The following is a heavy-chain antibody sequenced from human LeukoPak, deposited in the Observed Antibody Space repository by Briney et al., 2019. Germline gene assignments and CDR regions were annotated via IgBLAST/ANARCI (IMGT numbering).Heavy chain of an antibody. Sequence: ASVKVSCKASGYTFTSYGISWVRQAPGQGLEWMGWISAYAQKFQGRVTMTTDTSTSTAYMELRSLRSDDTAVYYCARRFNYYDSSGYYEGFYFDYWGQGTLVTVST. J-gene: IGHJ4*02. V-gene: IGHV1-18*01. CDR3: ARRFNYYDSSGYYEGFYFDY. CDR2: ISAY. D-gene: IGHD3-22*01. CDR1: GYTFTSYG.